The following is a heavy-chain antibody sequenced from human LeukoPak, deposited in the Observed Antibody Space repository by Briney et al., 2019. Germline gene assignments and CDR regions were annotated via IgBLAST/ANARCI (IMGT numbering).Heavy chain of an antibody. J-gene: IGHJ2*01. CDR3: ARRVGYYDILTGTLSGWYFDL. CDR1: GYSYTTYW. Sequence: GEPLKISCKGSGYSYTTYWIGWVRQMPGKGLEWMGIIYPGDSDTRYSPSFQGQVTISADKSISTAYLQWSSLKASDTAMFYCARRVGYYDILTGTLSGWYFDLWGRGTLVTVSS. D-gene: IGHD3-9*01. CDR2: IYPGDSDT. V-gene: IGHV5-51*01.